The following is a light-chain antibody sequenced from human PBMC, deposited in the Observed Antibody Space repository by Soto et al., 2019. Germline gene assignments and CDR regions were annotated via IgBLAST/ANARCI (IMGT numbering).Light chain of an antibody. CDR2: HAS. J-gene: IGKJ1*01. Sequence: SHITQSPPTLPASVGDRVTITCRASQSISNWLAWYQQKPGTAPKLLIYHASTLESGVPSRFSGSGSGTEFTLTISSLQSDDFATYYCLQHNTYPWTFGQGTKVDIK. CDR1: QSISNW. CDR3: LQHNTYPWT. V-gene: IGKV1-5*01.